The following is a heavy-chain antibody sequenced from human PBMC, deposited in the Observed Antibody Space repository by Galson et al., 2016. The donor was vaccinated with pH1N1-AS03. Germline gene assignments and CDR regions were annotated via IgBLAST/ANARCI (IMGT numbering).Heavy chain of an antibody. CDR3: AKDPIQYGDYVWYFDY. D-gene: IGHD4-17*01. V-gene: IGHV3-23*01. CDR1: GFIFSNYA. Sequence: SLRLSCAASGFIFSNYAMSWVRQAPGMGLEWVSAITSRGSTYYADSVKGRFTISRDNSKNTLYLQMNSLRAEATAVYYCAKDPIQYGDYVWYFDYWGQGTLVTVSS. J-gene: IGHJ4*02. CDR2: ITSRGST.